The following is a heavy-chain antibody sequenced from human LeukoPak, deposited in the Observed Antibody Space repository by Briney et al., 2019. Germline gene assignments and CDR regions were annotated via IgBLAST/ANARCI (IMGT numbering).Heavy chain of an antibody. J-gene: IGHJ3*02. Sequence: ASVKVSCKASGYTFTSYDINWVRQATGQGLEWMGWMNPNSGNTGYAQKFQGRVTMTRNTSISAACMELSSLRSEDTAVYYCARVSDSRSWGWGVYDFEIWGHGTMVTVSS. CDR1: GYTFTSYD. CDR3: ARVSDSRSWGWGVYDFEI. CDR2: MNPNSGNT. V-gene: IGHV1-8*01. D-gene: IGHD1-26*01.